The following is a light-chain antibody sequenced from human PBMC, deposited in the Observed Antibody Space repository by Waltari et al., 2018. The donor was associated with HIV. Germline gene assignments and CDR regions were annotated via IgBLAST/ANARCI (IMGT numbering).Light chain of an antibody. CDR3: QQYNAWPRT. V-gene: IGKV3-15*01. Sequence: EIVMTQSPATLSVSPGERATLSCRASQSVSSNLAWYQQKPGQAPRLLIYGASTRATRIPARFSGSGSGTEFTLTINSLQSEDFAVYYCQQYNAWPRTFGQGTKVEVK. CDR1: QSVSSN. CDR2: GAS. J-gene: IGKJ1*01.